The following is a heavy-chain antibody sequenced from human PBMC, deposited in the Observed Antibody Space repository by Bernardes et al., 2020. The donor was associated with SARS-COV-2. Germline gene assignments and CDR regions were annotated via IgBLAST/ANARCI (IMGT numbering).Heavy chain of an antibody. CDR1: GLTFSNSV. J-gene: IGHJ3*02. D-gene: IGHD3-10*01. CDR2: ISGSGGTT. Sequence: GGSLRLSCAASGLTFSNSVLSWVRQAPGKGLEWISAISGSGGTTYYADSVKGRFTISRDNSKNTLYLQMNSLRAEDTAVYYCAKSELAPFDAFDIWGQGTMVTVSS. CDR3: AKSELAPFDAFDI. V-gene: IGHV3-23*01.